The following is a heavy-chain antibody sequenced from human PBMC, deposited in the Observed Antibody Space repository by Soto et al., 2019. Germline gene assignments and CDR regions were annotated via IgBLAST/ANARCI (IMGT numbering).Heavy chain of an antibody. V-gene: IGHV4-30-4*01. CDR3: ARDLDGLHDDTSGPFPRPG. D-gene: IGHD3-22*01. Sequence: PSETLSLTCTASGGSISSDDYYWSWICQAPGRGLEWIGYIHSSGSIYYNPSLKSRATMSIDTAGNQFSLKVSSVTVADTAVYYCARDLDGLHDDTSGPFPRPGWGQGTLVTVSS. CDR1: GGSISSDDYY. CDR2: IHSSGSI. J-gene: IGHJ1*01.